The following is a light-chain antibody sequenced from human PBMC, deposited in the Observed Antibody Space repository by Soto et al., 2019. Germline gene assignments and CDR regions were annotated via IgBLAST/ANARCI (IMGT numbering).Light chain of an antibody. V-gene: IGKV1-39*01. J-gene: IGKJ1*01. CDR2: AAS. Sequence: DVQMTQTPTSLSASVGDRVSITCRASENIGIYLNWYQQKPGKVPNLLIYAASSVFEGVPSRFSGSGSGTNFSLTISSLQPADFATYFCQQAYRTTWTFGQGTKVQIK. CDR1: ENIGIY. CDR3: QQAYRTTWT.